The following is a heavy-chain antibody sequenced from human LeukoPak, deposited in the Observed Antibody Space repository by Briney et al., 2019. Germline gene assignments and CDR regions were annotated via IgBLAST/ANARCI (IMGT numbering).Heavy chain of an antibody. D-gene: IGHD2-15*01. V-gene: IGHV1-69*06. CDR3: ARGLYCSGGSCYSGSFDI. J-gene: IGHJ3*02. Sequence: SVKVSCKASGGTFSDYAISWVRQAPGQGLEWMGGIIPIFSTPNYAQKFQGRVTITADKSTSTAYMELSSLRSEDTAVYYCARGLYCSGGSCYSGSFDIWGQGTMVTASS. CDR1: GGTFSDYA. CDR2: IIPIFSTP.